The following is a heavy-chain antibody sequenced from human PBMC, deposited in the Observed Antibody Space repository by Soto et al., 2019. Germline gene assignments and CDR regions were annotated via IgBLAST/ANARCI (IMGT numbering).Heavy chain of an antibody. D-gene: IGHD3-22*01. V-gene: IGHV1-8*01. CDR3: ASLTYYYDSSGYSSLYGMDV. J-gene: IGHJ6*02. Sequence: ASVKVSCKASGYTFTSYDINWVRQATGQGLEWMGWMNPNSGNTGYAQKFQGRVTMTRNTSISTAYMELSSLRSEDTAVYYCASLTYYYDSSGYSSLYGMDVWGQGTTVTVSS. CDR2: MNPNSGNT. CDR1: GYTFTSYD.